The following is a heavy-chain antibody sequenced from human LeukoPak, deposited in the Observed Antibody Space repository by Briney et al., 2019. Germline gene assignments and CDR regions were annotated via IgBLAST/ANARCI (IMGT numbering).Heavy chain of an antibody. Sequence: SETLSLTCTVSGDSISSFYWSWIRQPPGKGLEWIGYICYSGSTDYNPSLTGRVTISVDTSKYQFSLKLSSVTAADTAMYYCARSPIRGYTYGFHYWGPGTLFTVSS. CDR1: GDSISSFY. J-gene: IGHJ4*02. V-gene: IGHV4-59*01. CDR3: ARSPIRGYTYGFHY. CDR2: ICYSGST. D-gene: IGHD5-18*01.